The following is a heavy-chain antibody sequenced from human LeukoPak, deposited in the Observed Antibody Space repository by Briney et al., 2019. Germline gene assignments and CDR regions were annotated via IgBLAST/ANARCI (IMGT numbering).Heavy chain of an antibody. Sequence: GGSLRLSCAASGFTFSTYAMSWVRQAPGKGLEWVSAISGGAGSTYYADSVRGRFTISRDNSNNTVDLQMNNLRAEDTAVYYCAKPKDHLVFLESFDYWGQGTLVTVSS. CDR3: AKPKDHLVFLESFDY. CDR1: GFTFSTYA. V-gene: IGHV3-23*01. CDR2: ISGGAGST. D-gene: IGHD2-21*02. J-gene: IGHJ4*02.